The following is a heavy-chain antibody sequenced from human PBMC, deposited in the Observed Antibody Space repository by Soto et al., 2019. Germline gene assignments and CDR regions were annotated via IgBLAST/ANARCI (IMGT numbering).Heavy chain of an antibody. CDR3: ARGGLYCSSTSCYGRFDY. J-gene: IGHJ4*02. CDR2: ISSSSSYI. CDR1: GFTFSSYS. Sequence: EVQLVESGGGLVKPGGSLRLSCAASGFTFSSYSMNWVRQAPGKGLEWVSSISSSSSYIYYADSVKCRFTISRDNAKNSLYLQMNSLRAEDTAVYYCARGGLYCSSTSCYGRFDYWGQGTLVTVSS. D-gene: IGHD2-2*01. V-gene: IGHV3-21*01.